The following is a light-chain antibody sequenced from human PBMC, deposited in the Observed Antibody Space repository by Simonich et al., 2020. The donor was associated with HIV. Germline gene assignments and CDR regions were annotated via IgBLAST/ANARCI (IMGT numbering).Light chain of an antibody. CDR1: QSISSY. J-gene: IGKJ4*01. CDR2: AAS. Sequence: DIQMTQSPSSLSASVGDRVTITCRASQSISSYLNWYHQKPGKAPKLLIYAASSLQSGVPSRFSCSGSGTDFALTISSLQPEDFATYFCQQIYSTPLTFGGGTKLEIK. V-gene: IGKV1-39*01. CDR3: QQIYSTPLT.